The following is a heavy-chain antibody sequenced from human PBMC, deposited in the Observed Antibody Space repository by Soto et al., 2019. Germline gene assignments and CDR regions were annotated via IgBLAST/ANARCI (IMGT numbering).Heavy chain of an antibody. CDR1: GGSISSSSYY. V-gene: IGHV4-39*01. J-gene: IGHJ5*02. D-gene: IGHD4-17*01. CDR3: ARGRNYGDYNWFDP. CDR2: IYYSGST. Sequence: KPSETLSLTCTVSGGSISSSSYYWGWIRQPPGKGLEWIGSIYYSGSTYYNPSLKSRVTISVDTSKNQFSLKLSSVTAADTAVYYCARGRNYGDYNWFDPWGQGTLVTVSS.